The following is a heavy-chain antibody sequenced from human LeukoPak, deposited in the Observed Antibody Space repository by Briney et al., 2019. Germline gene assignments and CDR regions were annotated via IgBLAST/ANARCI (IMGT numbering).Heavy chain of an antibody. CDR3: ARASALER. CDR2: ISYDGSNK. Sequence: GGSLRLSCAASGFTFSSYAMHWVRQAPGKGLEWVAVISYDGSNKYYADSVKGRFTISRDNSKNTLYLQMNSLRAEDTAVYYCARASALERWGQGTLVTVSS. CDR1: GFTFSSYA. V-gene: IGHV3-30*04. J-gene: IGHJ4*02. D-gene: IGHD1-1*01.